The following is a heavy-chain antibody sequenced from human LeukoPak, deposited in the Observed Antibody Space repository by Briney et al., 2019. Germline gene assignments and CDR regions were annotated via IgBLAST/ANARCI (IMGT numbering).Heavy chain of an antibody. CDR3: ARGGWELPEGYLDY. J-gene: IGHJ4*02. D-gene: IGHD1-26*01. CDR2: INQSGGT. CDR1: GGSFSGYY. Sequence: PSETLTLTSAVYGGSFSGYYRSWIRQRPGKELEWIGEINQSGGTSYNPSLKSRVTMSVDTSKNQFSLKLISVTVADTALYYCARGGWELPEGYLDYSGQGTLVTVSS. V-gene: IGHV4-34*01.